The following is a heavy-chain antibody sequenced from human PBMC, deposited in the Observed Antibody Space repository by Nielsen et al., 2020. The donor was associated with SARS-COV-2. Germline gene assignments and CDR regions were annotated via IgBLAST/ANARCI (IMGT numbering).Heavy chain of an antibody. CDR2: ISSSSSYI. CDR1: GFTFSSYS. D-gene: IGHD3-22*01. CDR3: ARTTYYYDSSGYYAYDAFDI. Sequence: LSLTCAASGFTFSSYSMNWVRQAPGKGLEWVSSISSSSSYIYYADSVKGRFTISRDNAKNTLYLQMNSLRAEDTAVYYCARTTYYYDSSGYYAYDAFDIWGQGTMVTVSS. J-gene: IGHJ3*02. V-gene: IGHV3-21*01.